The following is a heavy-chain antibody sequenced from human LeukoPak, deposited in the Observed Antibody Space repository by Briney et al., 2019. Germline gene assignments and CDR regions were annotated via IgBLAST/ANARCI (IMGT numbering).Heavy chain of an antibody. CDR1: GFTFSSYS. CDR3: AKVGVPAVMELGTRGVATTIELDY. Sequence: PGGSLRLSCAASGFTFSSYSMNWVRQAPGKGLEWVSYISSSSSTIYYADSVKGRFTISRDNSKNTLYLQMNSLRADDTAVYYCAKVGVPAVMELGTRGVATTIELDYWGQGTLVTVSS. CDR2: ISSSSSTI. D-gene: IGHD2-2*01. V-gene: IGHV3-48*01. J-gene: IGHJ4*02.